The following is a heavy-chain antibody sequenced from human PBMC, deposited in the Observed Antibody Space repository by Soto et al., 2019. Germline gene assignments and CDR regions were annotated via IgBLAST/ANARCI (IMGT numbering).Heavy chain of an antibody. CDR1: GFIFSSYG. CDR2: IWYDGSNT. V-gene: IGHV3-33*06. D-gene: IGHD6-13*01. J-gene: IGHJ5*02. Sequence: GGSLRLSCAASGFIFSSYGMHWVRQAPGKGLEWVAGIWYDGSNTFYSDAVKGRFSISRDNSKNTVDLQMNSLRAEDTAVYYCAKTRPAAGYSSRTWFDPWGQGTLVTVSS. CDR3: AKTRPAAGYSSRTWFDP.